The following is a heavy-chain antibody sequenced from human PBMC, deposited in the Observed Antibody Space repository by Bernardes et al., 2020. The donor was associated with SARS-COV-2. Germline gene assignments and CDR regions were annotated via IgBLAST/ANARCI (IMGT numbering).Heavy chain of an antibody. D-gene: IGHD3-22*01. Sequence: SLRLSCAASGFTVSSNYMNWVRQAPGKGLEWVSIIYSGGSTYYADSVKGRFTISRDNSKNTLYLQMNSLRAEDTAVYYCASRSSGYYSPDYWGQGTLVTVSS. V-gene: IGHV3-53*01. J-gene: IGHJ4*02. CDR1: GFTVSSNY. CDR2: IYSGGST. CDR3: ASRSSGYYSPDY.